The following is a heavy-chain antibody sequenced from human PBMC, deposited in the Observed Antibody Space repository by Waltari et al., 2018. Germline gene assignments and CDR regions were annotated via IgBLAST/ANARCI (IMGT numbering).Heavy chain of an antibody. D-gene: IGHD3-3*01. V-gene: IGHV3-30-3*01. J-gene: IGHJ6*02. Sequence: QVQLVESGGGGVQPGGYLRLSCADSGFTFSSYAMHWVRQAPGKGMEGVVVISSAESHKYYADSVKGRFNISRDNAKNTLYLQMSSLRAEDTAVYYCARDTENFDFWSGYQRGYYYYYGMDVWGQGTTVTVSS. CDR3: ARDTENFDFWSGYQRGYYYYYGMDV. CDR2: ISSAESHK. CDR1: GFTFSSYA.